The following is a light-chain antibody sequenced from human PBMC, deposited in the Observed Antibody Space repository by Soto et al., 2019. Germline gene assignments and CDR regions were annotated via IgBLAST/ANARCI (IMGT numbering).Light chain of an antibody. CDR3: QQYGSSPRT. J-gene: IGKJ2*01. CDR1: QSVSSSY. V-gene: IGKV3-20*01. Sequence: ENVLTQSPGTPSLSPGERATLSCRASQSVSSSYLAWYQQKPGQAPRLLIYGASSRATGIPDRFSGSGSGTDFTLTISRLEPEDFAVYYCQQYGSSPRTFGQGTKLEIK. CDR2: GAS.